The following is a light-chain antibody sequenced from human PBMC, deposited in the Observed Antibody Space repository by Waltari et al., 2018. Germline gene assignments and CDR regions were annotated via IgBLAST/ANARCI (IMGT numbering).Light chain of an antibody. CDR2: AAS. CDR1: QNISTH. CDR3: QQYSTWPS. Sequence: EIVMTQSPATLSVSPGERATLSCRASQNISTHLVWYQHNPGQAPRLLIYAASTRATGTPARFSGHGSGTEFTLTISSLQSEDFALYYCQQYSTWPSFGPGTKVDIK. J-gene: IGKJ3*01. V-gene: IGKV3-15*01.